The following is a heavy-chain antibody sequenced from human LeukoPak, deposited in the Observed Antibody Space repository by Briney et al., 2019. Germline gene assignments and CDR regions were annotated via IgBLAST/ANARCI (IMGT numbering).Heavy chain of an antibody. Sequence: SETLSLTCTVSGGSISSYYWSWIRQPPGKGLEWIGYIYYSGSTNYNPSLKGRVTISVDTSKNRFSLKLSSVTAADTAVYYCASSFYWGATHFFDYWGQGTLVTVSS. D-gene: IGHD2-8*02. CDR3: ASSFYWGATHFFDY. CDR1: GGSISSYY. CDR2: IYYSGST. V-gene: IGHV4-59*01. J-gene: IGHJ4*02.